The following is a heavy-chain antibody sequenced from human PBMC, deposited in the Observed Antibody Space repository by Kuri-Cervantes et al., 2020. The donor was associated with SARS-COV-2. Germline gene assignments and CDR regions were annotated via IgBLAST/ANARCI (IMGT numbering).Heavy chain of an antibody. CDR3: VRAYSTGWLVGSYYFGS. V-gene: IGHV3-64D*06. D-gene: IGHD6-19*01. CDR2: ISSDAVNT. J-gene: IGHJ4*02. CDR1: GFFFSAYT. Sequence: GESLKISCSASGFFFSAYTLHWVRQAPGKGLEYVSAISSDAVNTYYANSVKGRFTISRDFSKNTLYLQMTNLTTEDTAVYYCVRAYSTGWLVGSYYFGSWGQGTLVTVSS.